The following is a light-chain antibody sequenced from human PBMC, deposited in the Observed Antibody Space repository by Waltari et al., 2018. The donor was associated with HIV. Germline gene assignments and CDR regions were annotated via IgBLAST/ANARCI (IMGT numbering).Light chain of an antibody. CDR3: QSYDSSNWV. CDR2: EDN. Sequence: TISCTRSSGSIASNYVQWYQQRPGSSPTTVIYEDNQRPSGVPDRFSGSIDSSSNSASLTISGLKTEDEADYYCQSYDSSNWVFGGGTKLTVL. V-gene: IGLV6-57*01. J-gene: IGLJ3*02. CDR1: SGSIASNY.